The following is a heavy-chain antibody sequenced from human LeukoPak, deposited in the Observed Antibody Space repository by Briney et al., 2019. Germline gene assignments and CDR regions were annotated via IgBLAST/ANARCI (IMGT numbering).Heavy chain of an antibody. D-gene: IGHD3-16*01. CDR1: GGSISSYY. CDR2: IYYSGST. Sequence: PSETLSLTCTVSGGSISSYYWSWIRQPPGKGLEWIGYIYYSGSTNYNPSLKSRVTISVDTSKNQFSLKLSSVTAADTAVYYCARHTKRSHYDYVWGSSYYYYGMDVWGQGTTVSVSS. CDR3: ARHTKRSHYDYVWGSSYYYYGMDV. V-gene: IGHV4-59*08. J-gene: IGHJ6*02.